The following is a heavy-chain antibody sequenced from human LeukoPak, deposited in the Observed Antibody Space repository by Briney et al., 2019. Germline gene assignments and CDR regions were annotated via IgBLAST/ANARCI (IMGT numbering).Heavy chain of an antibody. J-gene: IGHJ5*02. CDR2: INPNSGGT. V-gene: IGHV1-2*02. Sequence: ASVKVSCKASGYTFTGYYMHWVRQAPGQGLEWMGWINPNSGGTNYAQKFQGRVTMTRDTSISTAYMELSRLRSDDTAVYYCALYDYVWGSYRYPWFDPWGQGTLVTVSS. CDR1: GYTFTGYY. CDR3: ALYDYVWGSYRYPWFDP. D-gene: IGHD3-16*02.